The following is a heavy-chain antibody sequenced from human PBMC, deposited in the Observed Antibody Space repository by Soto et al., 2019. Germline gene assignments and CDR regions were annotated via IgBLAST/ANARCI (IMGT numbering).Heavy chain of an antibody. J-gene: IGHJ4*02. V-gene: IGHV3-15*07. Sequence: EVQLVESGGGLVKPGGSLRLSCAASGFTFSNAWMNWVRQAPGKGLEWVGRIKSKTDGGTTDYAAPVKGRFTISRDDSKNTLYLQMNSLKPEDTAVYYCTTERLLWFGELYWGQGTLVTVSS. CDR2: IKSKTDGGTT. CDR3: TTERLLWFGELY. CDR1: GFTFSNAW. D-gene: IGHD3-10*01.